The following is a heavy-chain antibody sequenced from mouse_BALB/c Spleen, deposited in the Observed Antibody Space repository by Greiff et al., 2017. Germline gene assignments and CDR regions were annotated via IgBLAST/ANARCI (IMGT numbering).Heavy chain of an antibody. CDR1: GFSLTSYD. CDR3: VRDGYHFDY. Sequence: VQLKESGPGLVAPSQSLSITCTVSGFSLTSYDISWIRQPPGKGLEWLGVIWTGGGTNYNSAFMSRLSISKDNSKSQVFLKMNSLQTDDTAIYYCVRDGYHFDYWGQGTTLTVSS. J-gene: IGHJ2*01. V-gene: IGHV2-9-2*01. CDR2: IWTGGGT.